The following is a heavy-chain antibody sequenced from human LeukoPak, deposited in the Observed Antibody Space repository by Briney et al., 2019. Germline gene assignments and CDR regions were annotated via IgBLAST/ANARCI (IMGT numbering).Heavy chain of an antibody. CDR3: ARTDFWGGYNLDY. V-gene: IGHV3-48*03. CDR1: GFTFSSYE. Sequence: GGSLRLSCAASGFTFSSYEMNWVRQAPGKGLEWVSYISSSGSTIYYADSVKGRFTISRDNAKNSLYLQMNSLRAEDTAVYYCARTDFWGGYNLDYWGQGTLVTVSS. CDR2: ISSSGSTI. J-gene: IGHJ4*02. D-gene: IGHD3-3*01.